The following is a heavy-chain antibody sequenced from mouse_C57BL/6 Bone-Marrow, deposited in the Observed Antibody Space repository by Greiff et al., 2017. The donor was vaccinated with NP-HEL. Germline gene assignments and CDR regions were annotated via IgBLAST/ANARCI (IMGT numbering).Heavy chain of an antibody. CDR3: ARHANAFYYYGSSPD. J-gene: IGHJ2*01. V-gene: IGHV5-6*02. CDR1: GFTFSSYG. CDR2: ISSGGSYT. D-gene: IGHD1-1*01. Sequence: DVMLVESGGDLVKPGGSLKLSCAASGFTFSSYGMSWVRQTPDKRLEWVATISSGGSYTYYLDSVKGRFTISRDNAKNTLYLQMSSLKSEDTAMYYCARHANAFYYYGSSPDWGQGTTLTVSS.